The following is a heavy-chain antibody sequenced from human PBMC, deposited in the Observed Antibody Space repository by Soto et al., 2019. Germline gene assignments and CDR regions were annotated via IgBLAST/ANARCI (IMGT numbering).Heavy chain of an antibody. CDR2: ISASGTSM. Sequence: EVQLLDSGGGLVQPGGSLRLSWAASGFTLTSFGMSWVRQAPGKGLEWVSSISASGTSMYYAKSVEGRFTTSRDTSKNPLYLQMNSLRAEDTAVYYCAKRGDTTSWYWFDPWGQGTLVTVSS. CDR1: GFTLTSFG. CDR3: AKRGDTTSWYWFDP. J-gene: IGHJ5*02. D-gene: IGHD6-13*01. V-gene: IGHV3-23*01.